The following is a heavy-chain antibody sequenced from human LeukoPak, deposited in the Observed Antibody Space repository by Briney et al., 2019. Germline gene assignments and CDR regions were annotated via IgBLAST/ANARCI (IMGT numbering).Heavy chain of an antibody. D-gene: IGHD1-26*01. J-gene: IGHJ3*02. V-gene: IGHV3-48*04. CDR3: ARDSGATLSADDAFDI. Sequence: GGSLRLSCAASGFTFSSYSMNWVRQAPGKGLEWVSYISSSSTIYYADSVKGRFTISRDNAKNSLYLQMNSLRAEDTAVYYCARDSGATLSADDAFDIWGQGTMVTVSS. CDR2: ISSSSTI. CDR1: GFTFSSYS.